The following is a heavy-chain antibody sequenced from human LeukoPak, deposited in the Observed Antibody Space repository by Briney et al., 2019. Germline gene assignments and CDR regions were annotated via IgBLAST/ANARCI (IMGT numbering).Heavy chain of an antibody. CDR2: IYCSGST. CDR1: GGSISSYY. CDR3: ARELGDSTSDAFDI. Sequence: SETLSLTCTVSGGSISSYYWSWIRQPPGKGLEWIGYIYCSGSTNYNPSLKSRVTISVDTSKNQFSLKLSSVTAADTAVYYCARELGDSTSDAFDIWGQGTMVTVSS. V-gene: IGHV4-59*01. D-gene: IGHD2-2*01. J-gene: IGHJ3*02.